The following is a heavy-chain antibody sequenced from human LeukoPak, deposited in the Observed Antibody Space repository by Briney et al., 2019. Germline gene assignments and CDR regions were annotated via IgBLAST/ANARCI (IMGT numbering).Heavy chain of an antibody. Sequence: ASVKVSCKASGGTFSSYAISWVRQAPGQGLEWMGGIIPIFGTANYAQKFQGRVTITTDESTSTAYMELSSLRSEDTAVYYCASGGFGTGTNNKFDYWGQGTLVTVSS. V-gene: IGHV1-69*05. CDR2: IIPIFGTA. CDR3: ASGGFGTGTNNKFDY. D-gene: IGHD1-7*01. J-gene: IGHJ4*02. CDR1: GGTFSSYA.